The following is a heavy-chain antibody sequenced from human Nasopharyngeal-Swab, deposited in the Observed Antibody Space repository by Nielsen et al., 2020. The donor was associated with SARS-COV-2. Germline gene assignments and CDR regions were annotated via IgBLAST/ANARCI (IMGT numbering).Heavy chain of an antibody. CDR2: IYTSGST. D-gene: IGHD1-20*01. V-gene: IGHV4-61*02. Sequence: RQAPGKGLEWIGRIYTSGSTNYNPSLKSRVTISVDTSKNQFSLKLSPVTAADTAVYYCARINWNYYYYYGMDVWGQGTTVTVSS. J-gene: IGHJ6*02. CDR3: ARINWNYYYYYGMDV.